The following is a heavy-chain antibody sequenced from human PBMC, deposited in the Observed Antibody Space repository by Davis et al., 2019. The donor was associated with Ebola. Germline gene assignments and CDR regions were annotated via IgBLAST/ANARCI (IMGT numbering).Heavy chain of an antibody. CDR1: GFTFSSYG. CDR3: ARAVGSSPYYFDY. CDR2: IWYDGSNK. J-gene: IGHJ4*02. Sequence: GESLKISCAASGFTFSSYGMHWVRQAPGKGLEWVAVIWYDGSNKYYADSVKGRFTISRDNSKNTLYLQMNSLRAEDTAVYYCARAVGSSPYYFDYWGQGTLVTVSS. V-gene: IGHV3-33*01. D-gene: IGHD6-6*01.